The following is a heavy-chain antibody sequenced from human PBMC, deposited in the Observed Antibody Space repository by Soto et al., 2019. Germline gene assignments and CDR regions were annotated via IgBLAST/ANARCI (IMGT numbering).Heavy chain of an antibody. V-gene: IGHV3-33*01. Sequence: QVQVVESGGGVVQPGRSLRLSCAASGFTFSSFGMHWVRQAPGKGLEWVSLIWYDGSKKSYGDSVKGRFTISRDNSRNTVYLQRNSLRADDTAVYYSARDASYYSLWSGYYPSRDGMDVWGQGTTVTV. D-gene: IGHD3-3*01. CDR3: ARDASYYSLWSGYYPSRDGMDV. CDR1: GFTFSSFG. J-gene: IGHJ6*02. CDR2: IWYDGSKK.